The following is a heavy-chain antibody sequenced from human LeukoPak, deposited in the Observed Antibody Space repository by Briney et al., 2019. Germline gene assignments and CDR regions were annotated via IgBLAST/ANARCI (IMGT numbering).Heavy chain of an antibody. V-gene: IGHV3-23*01. D-gene: IGHD3-10*01. J-gene: IGHJ4*02. CDR2: ISGSGGST. CDR3: AKDRNGSGSYSYYFDY. CDR1: GFTFSSYA. Sequence: GGSLRLSCAASGFTFSSYAMSWVRQAPGKGLEWVSAISGSGGSTYYADSVKGRLTISRDNSKNTLYLQMNSLRAEDTAVYYCAKDRNGSGSYSYYFDYWGQGTLVTVSS.